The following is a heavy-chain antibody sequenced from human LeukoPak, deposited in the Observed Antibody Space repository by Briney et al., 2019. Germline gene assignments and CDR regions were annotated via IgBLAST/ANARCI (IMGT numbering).Heavy chain of an antibody. CDR3: ARVRGSYHFDY. V-gene: IGHV3-48*01. J-gene: IGHJ4*02. CDR1: GFTFSGYS. CDR2: ITSSSSAI. Sequence: GGSLRLSCAASGFTFSGYSMNWVRQARGKWLEWVSYITSSSSAIYYADSVKGRFTISRDNAKNSLYLQMNSLRAEDTAVYYCARVRGSYHFDYWGQGTLVTVSS. D-gene: IGHD1-26*01.